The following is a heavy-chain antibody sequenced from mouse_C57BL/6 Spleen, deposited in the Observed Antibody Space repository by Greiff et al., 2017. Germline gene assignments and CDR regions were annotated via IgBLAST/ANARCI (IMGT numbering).Heavy chain of an antibody. V-gene: IGHV1-4*01. Sequence: QVQLQQSGAELARPGASVKMSCKASGYTFTSYTMHWVHQRPGQGLEWIGYLTPSSGYTKYNQKFKDKSTLTADKSSSTAYMQLSSLTSEDAAVYYCGRDSSGYLDYGGQGTTLTVSS. D-gene: IGHD3-2*02. CDR1: GYTFTSYT. J-gene: IGHJ2*01. CDR3: GRDSSGYLDY. CDR2: LTPSSGYT.